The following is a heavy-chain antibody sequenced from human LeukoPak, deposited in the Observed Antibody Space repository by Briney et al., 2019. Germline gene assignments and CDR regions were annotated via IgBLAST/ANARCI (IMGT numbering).Heavy chain of an antibody. CDR1: GFTFSHYG. J-gene: IGHJ4*02. Sequence: PGGSLRLSCAASGFTFSHYGMHWVRQAPGKGLEWVAVIWHDGSSRYYADSVKGRFTISRDNSRNTVYLQMNSLRAEDTAVYYCAKDAQRGSDYSNSLEYWGQGNLVTVSS. CDR2: IWHDGSSR. D-gene: IGHD4-11*01. V-gene: IGHV3-33*06. CDR3: AKDAQRGSDYSNSLEY.